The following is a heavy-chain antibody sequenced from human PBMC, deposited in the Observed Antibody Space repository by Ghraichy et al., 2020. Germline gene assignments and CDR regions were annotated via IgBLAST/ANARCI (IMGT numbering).Heavy chain of an antibody. V-gene: IGHV3-7*03. D-gene: IGHD7-27*01. Sequence: GGSLRLSCAASGFTFSSYWMSWVRQAPGKGLEWVANIKQDGSEKYYVDSVKGRFTISRDNAKNSLYLQMNSLRAEDTAVYYCAREGSGDHNYCDYWGQGTLVTVSS. CDR3: AREGSGDHNYCDY. CDR1: GFTFSSYW. CDR2: IKQDGSEK. J-gene: IGHJ4*02.